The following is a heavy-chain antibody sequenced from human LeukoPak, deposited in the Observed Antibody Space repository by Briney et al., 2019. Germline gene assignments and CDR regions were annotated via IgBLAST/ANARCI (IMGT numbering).Heavy chain of an antibody. D-gene: IGHD3/OR15-3a*01. J-gene: IGHJ2*01. CDR1: GFTFSSYS. CDR2: ISSSSSYI. CDR3: AKWGDFWTGLNNWYFEL. Sequence: PGGSLRLSCAASGFTFSSYSMNWVRQAPGKGLEWVSSISSSSSYIYYADSVKGRFTISRDNSKNTHYLQMSSLTAEDTAVYYCAKWGDFWTGLNNWYFELWGRGTLVTVSS. V-gene: IGHV3-21*04.